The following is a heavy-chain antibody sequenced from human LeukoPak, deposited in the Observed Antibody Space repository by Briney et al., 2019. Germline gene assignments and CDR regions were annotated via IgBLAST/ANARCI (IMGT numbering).Heavy chain of an antibody. D-gene: IGHD6-19*01. V-gene: IGHV4-4*02. J-gene: IGHJ4*02. CDR1: GGSISSSNW. CDR3: ARAQDSSGWPFDY. Sequence: SSETLSLTCAVSGGSISSSNWWSWVRQPPGKGLEWIGEIYHSGSTNYNPSLKSRVIISVDKSKNQFSLKLSSVTAADTAVYYCARAQDSSGWPFDYWGQGTLVTVSS. CDR2: IYHSGST.